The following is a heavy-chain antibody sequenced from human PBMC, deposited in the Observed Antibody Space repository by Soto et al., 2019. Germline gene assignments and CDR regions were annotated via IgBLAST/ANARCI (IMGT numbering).Heavy chain of an antibody. J-gene: IGHJ4*02. V-gene: IGHV3-23*01. CDR1: GFTFSSYA. Sequence: EVQLLESGGGLVRPGGSLRLSCAASGFTFSSYAMSWVGQAPGKGLEWVSAISGSGGSTYYADSVKGRFIISRDNSKNTLYLQMNSLRAEDTAVYYCAKVSITYYDFWSGYWSYWGQGTLVTVSS. CDR3: AKVSITYYDFWSGYWSY. CDR2: ISGSGGST. D-gene: IGHD3-3*01.